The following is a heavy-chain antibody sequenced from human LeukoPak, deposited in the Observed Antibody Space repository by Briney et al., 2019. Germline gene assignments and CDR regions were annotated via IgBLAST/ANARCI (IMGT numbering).Heavy chain of an antibody. V-gene: IGHV4-39*01. J-gene: IGHJ4*02. CDR2: IYYSGST. CDR1: GVSISSITYY. Sequence: SETLSLTCTVSGVSISSITYYWSWIRQPAGKGLEWIGSIYYSGSTYYNPSLKSRVSISVDTSKNQFSLKLSSVTAADTAVYYCAGSYPYYDTSGSDYWGQGTLVTVSS. D-gene: IGHD3-22*01. CDR3: AGSYPYYDTSGSDY.